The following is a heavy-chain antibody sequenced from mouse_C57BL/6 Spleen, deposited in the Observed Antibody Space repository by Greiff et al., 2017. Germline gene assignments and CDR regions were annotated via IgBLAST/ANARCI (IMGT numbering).Heavy chain of an antibody. CDR2: INPSNGGT. Sequence: QVQLKQPGTELVKPGASVKLSCKASGYTFTSYWMHWVKQRPGQGLEWIGNINPSNGGTNYNEKFKSKATLTVDKSSSTAYMQLSSLTSEDSAVYYCAREVTMGYGSSYWYFDVWGTGTTVTVSS. CDR1: GYTFTSYW. CDR3: AREVTMGYGSSYWYFDV. D-gene: IGHD1-1*01. V-gene: IGHV1-53*01. J-gene: IGHJ1*03.